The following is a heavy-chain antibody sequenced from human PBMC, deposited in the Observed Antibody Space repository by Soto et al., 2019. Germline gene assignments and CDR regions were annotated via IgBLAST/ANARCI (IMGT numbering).Heavy chain of an antibody. CDR3: VRDYYDGSASYGFEF. CDR2: INPKRGGA. D-gene: IGHD3-22*01. J-gene: IGHJ3*01. CDR1: GYVFTGYY. Sequence: QVHLVQSGAEVKKPGASVKVSCKASGYVFTGYYIHWVRQAPGQGLEWMGWINPKRGGANIAQKFQGWVTLTRDTSISTSNMEVNRLTSNETAVYYCVRDYYDGSASYGFEFWGQGTPVTVAS. V-gene: IGHV1-2*04.